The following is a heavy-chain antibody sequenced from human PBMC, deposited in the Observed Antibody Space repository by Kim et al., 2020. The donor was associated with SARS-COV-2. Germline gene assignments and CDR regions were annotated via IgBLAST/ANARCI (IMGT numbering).Heavy chain of an antibody. V-gene: IGHV5-10-1*01. D-gene: IGHD4-17*01. J-gene: IGHJ4*02. Sequence: NYSPSVQGHVTISADKSISTAYLQWSSLKASDTAMYYCARETFYAPSFDYWGQGTLVTVSS. CDR3: ARETFYAPSFDY.